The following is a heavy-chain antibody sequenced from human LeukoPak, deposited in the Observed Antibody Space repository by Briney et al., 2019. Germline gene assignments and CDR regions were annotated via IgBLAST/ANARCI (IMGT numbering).Heavy chain of an antibody. V-gene: IGHV4-38-2*02. CDR3: ARVGDVLTGFRFDP. CDR1: GYSISSGYY. Sequence: NASETLSLTCTVSGYSISSGYYWGWIRQPPGKGLEWIGSIYHSGSTYYNPSLKSRVTISVDTSKNQFSLKLSSVTAADTAVYYCARVGDVLTGFRFDPWGQGTLVTVSS. J-gene: IGHJ5*02. D-gene: IGHD3-9*01. CDR2: IYHSGST.